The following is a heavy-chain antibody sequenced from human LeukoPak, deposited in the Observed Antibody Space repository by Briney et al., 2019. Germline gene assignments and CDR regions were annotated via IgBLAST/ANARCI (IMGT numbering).Heavy chain of an antibody. D-gene: IGHD5-24*01. CDR3: ASLYNDYGDY. CDR1: GFTFRHHG. CDR2: IIGTGDST. Sequence: GGSLRLSCAASGFTFRHHGMSWVRQAPGKGLEWVSGIIGTGDSTFYADPVKGRFTISRDNSRNTLYLHMNSLRVDDTAVYYCASLYNDYGDYWGQGALVTVSS. V-gene: IGHV3-23*01. J-gene: IGHJ4*02.